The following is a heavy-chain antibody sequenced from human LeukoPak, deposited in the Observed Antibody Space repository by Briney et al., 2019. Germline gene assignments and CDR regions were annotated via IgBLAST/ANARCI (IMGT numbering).Heavy chain of an antibody. Sequence: GGSLRLSCAASGFTLSDFEMSWVRQAPGKGLEWISYINPSGSNTFSADSVKGRFTISRDNAKSSVYLQLNSLTVEDTGVYYCVRDCSQPGDGFDPWGQGTRVTVSS. D-gene: IGHD3-10*02. V-gene: IGHV3-48*03. CDR1: GFTLSDFE. CDR3: VRDCSQPGDGFDP. J-gene: IGHJ5*02. CDR2: INPSGSNT.